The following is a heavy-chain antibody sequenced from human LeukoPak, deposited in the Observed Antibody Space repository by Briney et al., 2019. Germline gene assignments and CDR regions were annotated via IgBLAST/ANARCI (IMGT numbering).Heavy chain of an antibody. V-gene: IGHV1-2*02. CDR2: INPNSGGT. Sequence: RASVKVSCKASGYTFTGYYMHWVRQAPGQGLEWMGWINPNSGGTNYAQKFQGRVTMTRDTSISTAYMELSRLRSDDTAVYYCARAPLLEWLPSDYWGQGTLVTVSS. J-gene: IGHJ4*02. CDR3: ARAPLLEWLPSDY. CDR1: GYTFTGYY. D-gene: IGHD3-3*01.